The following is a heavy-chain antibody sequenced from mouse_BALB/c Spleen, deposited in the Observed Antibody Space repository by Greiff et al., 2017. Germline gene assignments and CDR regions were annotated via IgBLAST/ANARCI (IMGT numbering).Heavy chain of an antibody. V-gene: IGHV1-69*02. CDR3: TRSYGNRAMDY. CDR2: IYPSDSYT. CDR1: GYTFTSYW. J-gene: IGHJ4*01. Sequence: QVQLQQPGAELVRPGASVKLSCKASGYTFTSYWINWVKQRPGQGLEWIGNIYPSDSYTNYNQKFKDKATLTVDKSSSTAYMQLSSPTSEDSAVYYCTRSYGNRAMDYWGQGTSVTVSS. D-gene: IGHD2-1*01.